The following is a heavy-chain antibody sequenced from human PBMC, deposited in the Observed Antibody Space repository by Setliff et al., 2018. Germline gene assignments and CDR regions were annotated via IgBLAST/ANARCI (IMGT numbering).Heavy chain of an antibody. CDR1: GYTFTNYW. D-gene: IGHD6-6*01. CDR2: IYPRDSDT. CDR3: ARDSGSPLDY. J-gene: IGHJ4*02. Sequence: GESLKISCKASGYTFTNYWIGWVRQMPGKGLEWMGIIYPRDSDTRYTPSFQGQVTISADKSINTAYLQWNSLKASDTAIYYCARDSGSPLDYWGQGTLVTVSS. V-gene: IGHV5-51*01.